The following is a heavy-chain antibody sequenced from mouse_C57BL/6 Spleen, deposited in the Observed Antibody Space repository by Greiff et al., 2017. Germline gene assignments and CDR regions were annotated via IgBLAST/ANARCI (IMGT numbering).Heavy chain of an antibody. CDR3: ARQLRPQAWFAY. CDR2: LYPGSGST. CDR1: GYTFTSYW. J-gene: IGHJ3*01. Sequence: VQLQQPGAELVKPGASVKMSCKASGYTFTSYWITWVKQRPGQGLEWIGDLYPGSGSTNYNEKFKSKATLTVDTSSSTAYMQLSSLTSEDSAVYYCARQLRPQAWFAYWGQGTLVTVSA. D-gene: IGHD3-2*02. V-gene: IGHV1-55*01.